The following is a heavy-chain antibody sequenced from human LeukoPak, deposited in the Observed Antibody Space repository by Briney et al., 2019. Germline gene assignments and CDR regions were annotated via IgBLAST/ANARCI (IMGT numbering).Heavy chain of an antibody. Sequence: GGSLRLSCAASGFTFDDYAMHWVRQAPGKGLEWVSGISWNSGSIGYADSVKGRFTISRDNAKNSLYLQMNSLRAEDTALYYCAKALQPGYSSGWSLSPFDYWGQGTLVTVSS. CDR3: AKALQPGYSSGWSLSPFDY. V-gene: IGHV3-9*01. D-gene: IGHD6-19*01. CDR2: ISWNSGSI. J-gene: IGHJ4*02. CDR1: GFTFDDYA.